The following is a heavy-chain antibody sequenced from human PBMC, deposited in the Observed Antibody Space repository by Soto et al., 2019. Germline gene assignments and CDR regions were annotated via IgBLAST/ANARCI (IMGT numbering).Heavy chain of an antibody. Sequence: GGSLRLSCAASGFTFSSYAMHWVRQAPGKGLEWVAVISYDGSNKYYADSVKGRFTISRDNSKNTLYLQMNSLRAEDTAVYYCACPYYDFSSGRHYYYYYGMDVWGQGTTVTVSS. CDR3: ACPYYDFSSGRHYYYYYGMDV. V-gene: IGHV3-30-3*01. J-gene: IGHJ6*02. CDR2: ISYDGSNK. D-gene: IGHD3-3*01. CDR1: GFTFSSYA.